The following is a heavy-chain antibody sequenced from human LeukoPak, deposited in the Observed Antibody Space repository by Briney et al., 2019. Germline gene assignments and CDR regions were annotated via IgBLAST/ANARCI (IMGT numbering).Heavy chain of an antibody. CDR1: GFTVSDNY. CDR2: FYSGGST. J-gene: IGHJ4*02. Sequence: GGSLRLSCAASGFTVSDNYMSWVRQAPGKGLEWVSVFYSGGSTRYADSVKGRFTISRDNSKNTLYLQMNSLRAEDTAVYYCARDGVGYRYGIFDYWGQGTLVTVSS. D-gene: IGHD5-18*01. V-gene: IGHV3-66*01. CDR3: ARDGVGYRYGIFDY.